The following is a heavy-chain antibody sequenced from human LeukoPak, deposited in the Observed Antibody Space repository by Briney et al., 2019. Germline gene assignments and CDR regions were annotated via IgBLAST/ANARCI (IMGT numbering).Heavy chain of an antibody. CDR1: GFTFSSYA. Sequence: QPGGSLRLSCAASGFTFSSYAMSWVRQAPGKGLEWGAVISYDGSNKYYADSVKGRFTISRDNSKNTLYLQMNSLRAEDTAVYYCARDLITGTTNYYYYGMDVWGQGTTVTVSS. CDR2: ISYDGSNK. J-gene: IGHJ6*02. D-gene: IGHD1-7*01. V-gene: IGHV3-30-3*01. CDR3: ARDLITGTTNYYYYGMDV.